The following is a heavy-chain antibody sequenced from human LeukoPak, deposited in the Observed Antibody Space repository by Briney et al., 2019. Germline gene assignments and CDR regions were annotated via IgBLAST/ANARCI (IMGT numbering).Heavy chain of an antibody. CDR3: ARVTSGITGGTYYYYYMDV. Sequence: GGSLRLSCAAPGFTFSSYSMSWVRQAPGKGLEWVSSISSSKTYIYYADSVKGRFTISRDNVKNSLYLQMNSLRAEDTAVYYCARVTSGITGGTYYYYYMDVWGKGTTVTVSS. J-gene: IGHJ6*03. D-gene: IGHD6-13*01. V-gene: IGHV3-21*01. CDR1: GFTFSSYS. CDR2: ISSSKTYI.